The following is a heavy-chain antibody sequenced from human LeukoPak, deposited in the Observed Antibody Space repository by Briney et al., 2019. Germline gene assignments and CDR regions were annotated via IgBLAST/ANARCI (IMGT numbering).Heavy chain of an antibody. CDR3: ARSSYGAGSKPYWVDC. Sequence: SETLSLTCTVSGDXISSSTYYWAWIRQPPGKGLEYIGSYSGSTYYNPSLKSRVTISVDTSKKQFSLKLSSVTAADTAVYYCARSSYGAGSKPYWVDCWGQGTLVTVSS. CDR1: GDXISSSTYY. D-gene: IGHD3-10*01. J-gene: IGHJ4*02. V-gene: IGHV4-39*01. CDR2: YSGST.